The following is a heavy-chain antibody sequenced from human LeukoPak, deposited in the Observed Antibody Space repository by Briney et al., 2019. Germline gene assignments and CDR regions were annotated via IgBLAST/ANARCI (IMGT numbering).Heavy chain of an antibody. CDR3: ARDGDLWQWLVPSY. D-gene: IGHD6-19*01. V-gene: IGHV1-3*01. Sequence: ASVKVSCKASGGTFSSYAISWVRQAPGQRLEWMGWINAGNGNTKYSQKSQGRVTITRDTSASTAYMELSSLRSEDTAVYYCARDGDLWQWLVPSYWGQGTLVTVSS. CDR1: GGTFSSYA. CDR2: INAGNGNT. J-gene: IGHJ4*02.